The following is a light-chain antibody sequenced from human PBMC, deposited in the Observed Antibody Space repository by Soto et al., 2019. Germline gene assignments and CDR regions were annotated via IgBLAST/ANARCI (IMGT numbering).Light chain of an antibody. CDR1: QSVSNND. J-gene: IGKJ2*01. Sequence: EIVLTQSPDTLSLFPGERATVSCRASQSVSNNDLAWYQQKPGQAPRLLLYGASFRPTGIPDRFSGSGSGTDFTLTISRLEPEDFAVYYCHHYGSSPPYTFGQGTKLDIK. V-gene: IGKV3-20*01. CDR3: HHYGSSPPYT. CDR2: GAS.